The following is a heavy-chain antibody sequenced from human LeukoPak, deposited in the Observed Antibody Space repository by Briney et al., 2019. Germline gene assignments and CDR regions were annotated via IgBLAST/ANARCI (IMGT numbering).Heavy chain of an antibody. CDR2: IYYSGST. D-gene: IGHD4-17*01. V-gene: IGHV4-59*01. CDR3: SRLPYYGPPDY. J-gene: IGHJ4*02. Sequence: SETLSLTCTVSGGSISSYYWSWIRQPPGKGLEWIGYIYYSGSTNYNPSLKSRVTISVDTSKNQFSLKLSSVTAADMAVYYCSRLPYYGPPDYWGQGTLVPVSS. CDR1: GGSISSYY.